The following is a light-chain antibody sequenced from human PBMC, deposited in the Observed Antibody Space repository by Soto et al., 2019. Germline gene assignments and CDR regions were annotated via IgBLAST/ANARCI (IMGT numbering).Light chain of an antibody. J-gene: IGLJ3*02. CDR2: ANY. V-gene: IGLV1-40*01. Sequence: QSVLTQPPSVSGAPGQRVTISCTGSNSNIGAGYDVHWYRQLPGTAPKLLIYANYNRPSGVPDRFSGSKSGTSASLAITGLQAEDEADYYCQSYDSSLSAWVFGGGTKLTVL. CDR3: QSYDSSLSAWV. CDR1: NSNIGAGYD.